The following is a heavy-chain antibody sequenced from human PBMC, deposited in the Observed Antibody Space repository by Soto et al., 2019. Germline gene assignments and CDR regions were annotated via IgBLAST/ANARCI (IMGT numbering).Heavy chain of an antibody. CDR3: ARDSSSSSSPYYYYYYMDV. V-gene: IGHV3-23*01. CDR2: ISGGGDNT. Sequence: GGSLRLSCAASGFTFSSYAMSWVRQAPGKGLEWVSGISGGGDNTYYADSVKGRFTISRDNSKNTLYLQMNSLRAEDTAVYYCARDSSSSSSPYYYYYYMDVWGKGTTVTVSS. CDR1: GFTFSSYA. J-gene: IGHJ6*03. D-gene: IGHD6-13*01.